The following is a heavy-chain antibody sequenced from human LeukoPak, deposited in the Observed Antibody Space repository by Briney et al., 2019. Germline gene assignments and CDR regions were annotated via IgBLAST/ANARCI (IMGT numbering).Heavy chain of an antibody. J-gene: IGHJ4*02. Sequence: ASVKVSCKASEYTFTGYYMHWVRQAPGQGLEWMGWINPNSGGTNYAQRFQGRVTMTRDTSISTAYMELSRLRSDDTAVYYCARGHGVLRFLEWLYWGQGTLVTVSS. V-gene: IGHV1-2*02. D-gene: IGHD3-3*01. CDR2: INPNSGGT. CDR1: EYTFTGYY. CDR3: ARGHGVLRFLEWLY.